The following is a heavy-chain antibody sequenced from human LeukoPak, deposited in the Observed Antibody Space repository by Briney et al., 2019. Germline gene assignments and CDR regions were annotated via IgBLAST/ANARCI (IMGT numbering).Heavy chain of an antibody. Sequence: SETLSLTCTVSGGSVSSGSYYWSWIRQPPGKGLEWIGYIYYSGSTSYNPSLKGRVTISVDTSKNQISLKLSSVTAADTAVYFCARVSTIAAAGTLDYWGQGTLVTVSS. CDR3: ARVSTIAAAGTLDY. CDR2: IYYSGST. CDR1: GGSVSSGSYY. D-gene: IGHD6-13*01. J-gene: IGHJ4*02. V-gene: IGHV4-61*01.